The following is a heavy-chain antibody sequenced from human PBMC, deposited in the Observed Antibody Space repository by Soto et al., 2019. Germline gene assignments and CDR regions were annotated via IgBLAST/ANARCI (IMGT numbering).Heavy chain of an antibody. Sequence: QVQLVESGGGVVQPGRSLRLSCAASGFTFSNYGMHWVRQAPGKGLERVAIIWHDGNNKYYADSVWGRFSISRDNSKNRLYLQMNSLRAEDTAVYYCASDLVGASDSYGLDVWGQGTPVTVSS. CDR2: IWHDGNNK. V-gene: IGHV3-33*01. CDR3: ASDLVGASDSYGLDV. D-gene: IGHD1-26*01. CDR1: GFTFSNYG. J-gene: IGHJ6*02.